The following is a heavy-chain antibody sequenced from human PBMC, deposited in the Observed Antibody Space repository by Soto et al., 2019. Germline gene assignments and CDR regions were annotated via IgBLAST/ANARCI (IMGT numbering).Heavy chain of an antibody. D-gene: IGHD4-17*01. CDR2: TSGYNGDT. CDR1: GYMLSSYG. V-gene: IGHV1-18*01. CDR3: ARYWDATVTRDDDRFDY. J-gene: IGHJ4*02. Sequence: QVQLVQSGAEVKEPGASVKVSCKASGYMLSSYGISWVRQAPGQGLEWIGWTSGYNGDTHYAQKFQGRVTMTTDTSTRTVYMELRSLRPDDTAVYYCARYWDATVTRDDDRFDYWGQGTLVTVSS.